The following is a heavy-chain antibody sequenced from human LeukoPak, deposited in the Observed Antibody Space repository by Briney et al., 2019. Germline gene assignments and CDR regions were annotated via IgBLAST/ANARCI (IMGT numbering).Heavy chain of an antibody. J-gene: IGHJ4*02. Sequence: GGSLRLSCAASGFTFSSYWMSWVRQAPGKGLEWVANIKQDGSEKYYVDSVKGRFTISRDNAKNSLYLQMNSLRAEDTAVYYYARDSEEYDFWSGYYTGPYDYWGQGTLVTVSS. V-gene: IGHV3-7*01. CDR3: ARDSEEYDFWSGYYTGPYDY. CDR2: IKQDGSEK. D-gene: IGHD3-3*01. CDR1: GFTFSSYW.